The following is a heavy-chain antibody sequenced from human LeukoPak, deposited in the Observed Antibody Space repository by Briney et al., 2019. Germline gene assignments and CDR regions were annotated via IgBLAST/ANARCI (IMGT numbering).Heavy chain of an antibody. CDR1: GFTFSSFW. Sequence: GGSLRLSCAASGFTFSSFWMTWVRQAPGKGLEWVGNIKRDGSEKNYADSVRGRFTISRDNAKNSLFLQMNSLRAEDTAMYYCARGTPFGAYWGQGTLVTVSS. D-gene: IGHD3-16*01. CDR3: ARGTPFGAY. CDR2: IKRDGSEK. J-gene: IGHJ4*02. V-gene: IGHV3-7*03.